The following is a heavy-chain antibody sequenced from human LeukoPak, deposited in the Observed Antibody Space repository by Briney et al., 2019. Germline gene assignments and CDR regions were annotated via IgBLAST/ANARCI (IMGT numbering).Heavy chain of an antibody. Sequence: GGSLRLSCAASGFTFSTYMMMWVRQAPGKGLQWLASFTGLGGTYYADSVKGRFTVSSDYSKNTLYLQMNSLSAEDTAVYYCAKGDAGGKVDWFDPWGQGTLVTVSS. J-gene: IGHJ5*02. CDR3: AKGDAGGKVDWFDP. CDR2: FTGLGGT. V-gene: IGHV3-23*01. D-gene: IGHD2-15*01. CDR1: GFTFSTYM.